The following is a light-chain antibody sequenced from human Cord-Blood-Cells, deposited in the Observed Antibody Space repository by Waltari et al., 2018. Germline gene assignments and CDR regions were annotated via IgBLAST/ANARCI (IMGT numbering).Light chain of an antibody. CDR1: QSVSSSY. CDR2: GAS. Sequence: ETLLTQSPGTLSLPPGERATLSCRASQSVSSSYLAWYQQKPGQAPRLLIYGASSRATGIPDRFSGSGSGTDFTLTISRLEPEDFAVYYCQQYGSSPRTFGQGTKVEIK. CDR3: QQYGSSPRT. V-gene: IGKV3-20*01. J-gene: IGKJ1*01.